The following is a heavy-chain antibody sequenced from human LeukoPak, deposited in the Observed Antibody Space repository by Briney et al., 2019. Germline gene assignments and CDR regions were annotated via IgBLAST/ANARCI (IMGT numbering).Heavy chain of an antibody. Sequence: GXLRLSCAASGFTFSSYSMNWVRQAPGKGLEWVANIKQDGSEKYYVDSVKGRFTISRDKAKNSLYLQMNSLRAEDTAVYYCARGGYCSSTSCYVLDWGQGTLVTVSS. V-gene: IGHV3-7*01. J-gene: IGHJ4*02. CDR2: IKQDGSEK. CDR3: ARGGYCSSTSCYVLD. CDR1: GFTFSSYS. D-gene: IGHD2-2*01.